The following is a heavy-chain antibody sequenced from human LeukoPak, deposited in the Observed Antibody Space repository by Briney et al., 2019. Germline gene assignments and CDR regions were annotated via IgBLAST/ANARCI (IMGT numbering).Heavy chain of an antibody. CDR1: GYTFTSYG. CDR3: ARDRVATNPYWYFDL. D-gene: IGHD5-12*01. V-gene: IGHV1-18*01. J-gene: IGHJ2*01. CDR2: ISAYNGNT. Sequence: ASVNVSCKASGYTFTSYGISWVRQAPGQGLEWMGWISAYNGNTNYAQKLQGRVTMTTDTSTSTAYMELRSLRSDDTAVYYCARDRVATNPYWYFDLWGRGTLVTVSS.